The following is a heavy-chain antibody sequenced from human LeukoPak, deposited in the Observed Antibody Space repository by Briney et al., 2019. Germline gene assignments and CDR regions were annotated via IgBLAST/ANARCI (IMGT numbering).Heavy chain of an antibody. V-gene: IGHV4-59*01. CDR1: GGSIGSYY. CDR2: IHYSGST. J-gene: IGHJ5*02. CDR3: TKENWSGYYNWFDP. D-gene: IGHD3-3*01. Sequence: PSETLSLTCTVSGGSIGSYYWTWIRQPPGKGLEWVGYIHYSGSTNYNPSLKSRVTISLDTSKNHFSLTLSSVTAADTAVYYCTKENWSGYYNWFDPWGQGTLVTVPS.